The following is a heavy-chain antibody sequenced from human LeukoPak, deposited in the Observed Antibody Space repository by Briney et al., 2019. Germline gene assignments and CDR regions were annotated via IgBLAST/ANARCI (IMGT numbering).Heavy chain of an antibody. CDR2: IYSGGDT. V-gene: IGHV3-53*01. CDR1: GFVVRKNH. D-gene: IGHD2/OR15-2a*01. CDR3: ARALHSYGLSY. Sequence: PGGSLRLSCEASGFVVRKNHMGWVRQAPGKGLEWVSLIYSGGDTSYADSVKGRFTISRDRSKNTLYLQMKSLRAEDTAVYFCARALHSYGLSYWGQGTLLTVSS. J-gene: IGHJ4*01.